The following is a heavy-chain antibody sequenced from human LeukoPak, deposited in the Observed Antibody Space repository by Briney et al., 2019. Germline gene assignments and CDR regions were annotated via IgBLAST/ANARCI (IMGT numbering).Heavy chain of an antibody. V-gene: IGHV5-10-1*01. J-gene: IGHJ4*02. CDR2: IDPSDSYT. Sequence: GESLKISCKGSGYSFTSYWISWVRQMPGKGLEWMGRIDPSDSYTNYSPSFQGHVTISAGKSISTAYLQWSSLKASDTAMYYCARMSRAMVPFDYWGQGTLVTVSS. CDR1: GYSFTSYW. CDR3: ARMSRAMVPFDY. D-gene: IGHD5-18*01.